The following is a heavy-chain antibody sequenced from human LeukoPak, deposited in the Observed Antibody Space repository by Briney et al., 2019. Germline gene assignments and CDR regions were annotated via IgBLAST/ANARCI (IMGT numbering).Heavy chain of an antibody. CDR3: ARDIDEGSGYYDY. CDR2: IKQDGSEK. CDR1: GFTFRSYW. J-gene: IGHJ4*02. D-gene: IGHD3-22*01. Sequence: GGSLRLSCAASGFTFRSYWMTWVRQAPGKGLEWVSNIKQDGSEKYYVGSVKGRFTISRDNAKNSLYLQMSSLRVEDTAVYYCARDIDEGSGYYDYWGQGTLVTVSS. V-gene: IGHV3-7*01.